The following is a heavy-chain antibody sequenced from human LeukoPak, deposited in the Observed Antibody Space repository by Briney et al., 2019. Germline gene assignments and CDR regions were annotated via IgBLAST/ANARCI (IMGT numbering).Heavy chain of an antibody. D-gene: IGHD3-22*01. J-gene: IGHJ3*02. V-gene: IGHV1-2*06. CDR1: GYTFTGYY. CDR2: INPNNGGT. CDR3: AGEDNSSGYRPFDI. Sequence: GASVKVSCKASGYTFTGYYIHWVRQAPGQGLERMGRINPNNGGTNYAQKFQGRVTMTRDMSMSTAYMELSRLRSDDTAVCYCAGEDNSSGYRPFDIWGQGTMVTVPS.